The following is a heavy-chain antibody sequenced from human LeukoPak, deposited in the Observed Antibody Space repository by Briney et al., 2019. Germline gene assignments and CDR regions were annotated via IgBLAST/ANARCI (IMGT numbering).Heavy chain of an antibody. J-gene: IGHJ3*02. CDR1: GGSISSTNL. Sequence: SGTLSLTCAVSGGSISSTNLWSWVRQPPGKGLEWIGEIYHSGSTNYNPSLKSRVTISVDTSKNQFSLKLSSVTAADTAVYYCAGRLWRRDGYNLSAFDIWGQGTMVTVSS. CDR2: IYHSGST. D-gene: IGHD5-24*01. CDR3: AGRLWRRDGYNLSAFDI. V-gene: IGHV4-4*02.